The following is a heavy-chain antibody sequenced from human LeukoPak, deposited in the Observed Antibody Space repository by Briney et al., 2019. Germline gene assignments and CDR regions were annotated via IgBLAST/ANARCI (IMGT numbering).Heavy chain of an antibody. Sequence: PSETLSLTCAVYGGSYSGYYWSWIRQPPGKGLEWIGYIYYSGSTNYNPSLKSRVTISVDTSKNQFSLKLSSVTAADTAVYYCARAGYSSSWYYGYWGQGTLVTVSS. CDR2: IYYSGST. V-gene: IGHV4-59*01. CDR3: ARAGYSSSWYYGY. J-gene: IGHJ4*02. CDR1: GGSYSGYY. D-gene: IGHD6-13*01.